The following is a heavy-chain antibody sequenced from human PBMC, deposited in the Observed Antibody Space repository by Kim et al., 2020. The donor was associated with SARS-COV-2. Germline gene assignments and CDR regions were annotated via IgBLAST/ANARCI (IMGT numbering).Heavy chain of an antibody. CDR1: GYSFTTYT. V-gene: IGHV1-3*01. CDR2: VNAGNGKT. CDR3: ARAYYDSSGLFDY. J-gene: IGHJ4*02. D-gene: IGHD3-22*01. Sequence: ASVKVSCKASGYSFTTYTIHWVRQAPGQRPEWMGWVNAGNGKTKYSQKFQGRVAITRDTSASTASMELSSLRSEDTALYYCARAYYDSSGLFDYWGQGTLVTVSS.